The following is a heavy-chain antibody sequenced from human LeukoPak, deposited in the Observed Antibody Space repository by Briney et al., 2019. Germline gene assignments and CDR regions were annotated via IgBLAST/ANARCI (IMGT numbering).Heavy chain of an antibody. J-gene: IGHJ4*02. Sequence: PGGSLRLSCAASGFTFSSYSMNWVRQAPGKGLEWVSSISSSSSYIYYADSVKGRFTISRDNAKNSLYLQMNSLGAEETAGYYGAREWYGTGCLDYWGQGTLVTVSS. D-gene: IGHD3-10*01. CDR2: ISSSSSYI. V-gene: IGHV3-21*01. CDR1: GFTFSSYS. CDR3: AREWYGTGCLDY.